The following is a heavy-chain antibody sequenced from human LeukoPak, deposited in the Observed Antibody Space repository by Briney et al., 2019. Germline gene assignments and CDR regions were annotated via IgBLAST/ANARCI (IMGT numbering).Heavy chain of an antibody. Sequence: VASVKVSCKASGYTFTSYAMHWVRQAPGQRLEWMGWSNAGNGNTKYSQEFQGRVTITRDTSASTAYMELSSLRSDDTAVYYCARGPRITLVRGGQWYFYMDVWGKGTTVTVSS. CDR2: SNAGNGNT. J-gene: IGHJ6*03. V-gene: IGHV1-3*02. D-gene: IGHD3-10*01. CDR1: GYTFTSYA. CDR3: ARGPRITLVRGGQWYFYMDV.